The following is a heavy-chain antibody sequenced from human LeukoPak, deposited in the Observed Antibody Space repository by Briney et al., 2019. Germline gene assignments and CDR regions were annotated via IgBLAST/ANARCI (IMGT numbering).Heavy chain of an antibody. D-gene: IGHD6-19*01. Sequence: SGGSLRLSCAASGFTFSNYALSWLRQAPAKGLDWVSSISSSGGSTYYAASVKGRFTISRDNSKNTLYLQMSSLRAEDTAVYYCAKDRRDSSYWSQVYDYWGQGTLVTVSS. J-gene: IGHJ4*02. CDR1: GFTFSNYA. CDR2: ISSSGGST. CDR3: AKDRRDSSYWSQVYDY. V-gene: IGHV3-23*01.